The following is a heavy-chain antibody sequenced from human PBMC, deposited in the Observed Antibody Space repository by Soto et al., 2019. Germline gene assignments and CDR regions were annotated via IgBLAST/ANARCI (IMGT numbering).Heavy chain of an antibody. CDR1: GGSFSGYY. V-gene: IGHV4-34*01. J-gene: IGHJ4*02. D-gene: IGHD3-10*01. CDR2: INHSGST. CDR3: ARSPSRVRGVIIARPPTPF. Sequence: SETLSLTCAVYGGSFSGYYWSWIRQPPGKGLEWIGEINHSGSTNYNPSLKSRVTISVDTSKNQFSLKLSSVTAADTAVYYCARSPSRVRGVIIARPPTPFWGQGTLVTVSS.